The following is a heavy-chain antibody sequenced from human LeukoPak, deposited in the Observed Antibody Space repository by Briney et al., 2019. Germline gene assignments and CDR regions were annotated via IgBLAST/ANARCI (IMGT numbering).Heavy chain of an antibody. CDR3: AKENYGDFGPYYFDY. CDR1: GFTFSSYS. D-gene: IGHD4-17*01. Sequence: PGGSLRLSCAASGFTFSSYSMNWVRQAPGKGLEWVSYISSSSSTIYYADSVKGRFTISRDNAKNSLYLQMNSLRAEDTAVYYCAKENYGDFGPYYFDYWGQGTLVTVSS. V-gene: IGHV3-48*01. J-gene: IGHJ4*02. CDR2: ISSSSSTI.